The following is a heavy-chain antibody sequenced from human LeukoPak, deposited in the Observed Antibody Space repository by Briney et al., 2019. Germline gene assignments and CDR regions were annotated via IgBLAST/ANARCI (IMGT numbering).Heavy chain of an antibody. CDR2: TYYRSKWYN. D-gene: IGHD1-1*01. CDR3: AREGSEGYLFDY. V-gene: IGHV6-1*01. J-gene: IGHJ4*02. Sequence: SQTLSLTCAISGDSVYSSSAAWSWIRQSPSRGLEWLGRTYYRSKWYNDYAVSVKSRITINPDTPKNQYSLQLNSMAPEDTAVYYCAREGSEGYLFDYWGQGTLVTVSS. CDR1: GDSVYSSSAA.